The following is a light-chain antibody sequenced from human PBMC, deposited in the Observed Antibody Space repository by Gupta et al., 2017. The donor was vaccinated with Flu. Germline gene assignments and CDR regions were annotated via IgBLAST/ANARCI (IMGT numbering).Light chain of an antibody. Sequence: GTLSLSPGERATLSCRASQSVNNNLMTWHQQKPGQAPRLLIYGASSRATGIPDRISGRGSGTDFTLTIRILEPEDFAVYYSQQDSISVNTFGQGTKLEIK. CDR1: QSVNNNL. J-gene: IGKJ2*01. CDR3: QQDSISVNT. CDR2: GAS. V-gene: IGKV3-20*01.